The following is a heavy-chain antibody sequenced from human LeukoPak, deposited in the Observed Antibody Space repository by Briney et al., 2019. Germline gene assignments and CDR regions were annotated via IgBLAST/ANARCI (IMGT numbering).Heavy chain of an antibody. CDR3: ARERDSSFDY. Sequence: GGSLRLSCAASGFILSDYYMSWIRQAPGKGLEWVSYMSSSSSYTYYADSVKGRFTISRDNAKNSLYLQMNSLRAEDTAVYYCARERDSSFDYWGQGTLVTVSS. CDR2: MSSSSSYT. J-gene: IGHJ4*02. V-gene: IGHV3-11*05. D-gene: IGHD6-19*01. CDR1: GFILSDYY.